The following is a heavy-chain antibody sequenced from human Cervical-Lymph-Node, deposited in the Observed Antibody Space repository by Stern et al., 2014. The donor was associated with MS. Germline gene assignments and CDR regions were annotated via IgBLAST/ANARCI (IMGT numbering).Heavy chain of an antibody. J-gene: IGHJ6*02. CDR1: GYEFTSFG. V-gene: IGHV1-18*01. Sequence: QVQLVQSGAEVRKPGASVRVSCKASGYEFTSFGVTWVRRAPGQGLEWMGWISGYNGHTEYAQKFQGRVIMTTDTSSTTASMELRSLRSGDTAVYYCARGPYCSSTACFTSDYHYYGMDVWGQGTTVTVSS. D-gene: IGHD2-2*01. CDR2: ISGYNGHT. CDR3: ARGPYCSSTACFTSDYHYYGMDV.